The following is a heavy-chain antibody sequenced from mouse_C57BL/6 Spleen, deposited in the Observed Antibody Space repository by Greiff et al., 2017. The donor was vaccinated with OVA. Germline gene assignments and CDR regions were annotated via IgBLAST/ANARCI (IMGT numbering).Heavy chain of an antibody. D-gene: IGHD2-13*01. CDR2: INPNNGGT. CDR3: ARSGCDSSY. CDR1: GYTFTDYN. Sequence: EVKVVESGPELVKPGASVKIPCKASGYTFTDYNMDWVKQSHGKSLEWIGDINPNNGGTNYNQKFKGKATLTVDKSSSTAYMERRSLTSEDTAVYYCARSGCDSSYWGQGTLVTVSA. J-gene: IGHJ3*01. V-gene: IGHV1-18*01.